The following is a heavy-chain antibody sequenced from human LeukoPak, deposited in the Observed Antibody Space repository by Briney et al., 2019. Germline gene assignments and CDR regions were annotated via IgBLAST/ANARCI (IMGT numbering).Heavy chain of an antibody. CDR3: ARDSIGYSYARHPYYFDY. V-gene: IGHV3-21*01. CDR1: GFTFSSYS. Sequence: GGSLRLSCAASGFTFSSYSMNWVRQAPGKGLEWVSSISSSSSYIYYADSVKDRFTISRDNAKNSLYLQMNSLRAEDTAVYYCARDSIGYSYARHPYYFDYWGQGTLVTVSS. CDR2: ISSSSSYI. D-gene: IGHD5-18*01. J-gene: IGHJ4*02.